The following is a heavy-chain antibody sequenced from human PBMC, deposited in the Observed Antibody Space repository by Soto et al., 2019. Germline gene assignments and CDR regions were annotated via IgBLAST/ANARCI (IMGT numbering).Heavy chain of an antibody. CDR1: GGSISSSSYY. D-gene: IGHD6-13*01. CDR3: ARPDTANIATSGVSAFDI. J-gene: IGHJ3*02. Sequence: PSETLSLTCTVSGGSISSSSYYWGWIRQPPGKGLEWIGSIYYSGSTYYNPSLKSRVTISVDTSKNQFSLKLSSVTAADTAVYYCARPDTANIATSGVSAFDIWGQGTMVTVSS. CDR2: IYYSGST. V-gene: IGHV4-39*01.